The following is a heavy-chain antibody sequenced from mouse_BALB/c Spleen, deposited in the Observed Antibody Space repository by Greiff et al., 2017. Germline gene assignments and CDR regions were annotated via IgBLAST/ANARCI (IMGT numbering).Heavy chain of an antibody. Sequence: EVQLQESGAELVKPGASVKLSCTACGFNIKDTYMHWVKQRPEQGLEWIGRIDPANGNTKYDPKFQGKATITADTSSNTAYLQLSSLTSEDTAVYYCARSGGYPYAMDYWGQGTSVTVSS. J-gene: IGHJ4*01. CDR1: GFNIKDTY. CDR2: IDPANGNT. D-gene: IGHD2-2*01. CDR3: ARSGGYPYAMDY. V-gene: IGHV14-3*02.